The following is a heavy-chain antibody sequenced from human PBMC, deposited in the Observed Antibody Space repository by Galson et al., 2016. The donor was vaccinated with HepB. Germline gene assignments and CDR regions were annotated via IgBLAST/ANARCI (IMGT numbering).Heavy chain of an antibody. CDR2: VSQGGST. J-gene: IGHJ4*02. D-gene: IGHD3-3*01. Sequence: SETLSLTCTVSGASVASVEWFTWVRQPPGKGLEWVGDVSQGGSTNYHPSLKNRVGISVDRSKNQFYMNLPYVTASDTAVYYCATRHFHVFGWGQGTLVTVSS. CDR1: GASVASVEW. CDR3: ATRHFHVFG. V-gene: IGHV4-4*02.